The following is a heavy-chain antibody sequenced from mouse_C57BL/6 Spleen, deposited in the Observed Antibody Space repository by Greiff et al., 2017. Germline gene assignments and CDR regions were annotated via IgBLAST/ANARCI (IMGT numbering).Heavy chain of an antibody. D-gene: IGHD1-1*01. Sequence: VQLQQPGAELVRPGSSVKLSCKASGYTFTSYWMDWVKQRPGQGLEWIGNIYPSDSETHYNQKFKDKATLTVDKSSSTAYMQLSSLTSEDSAVYYYARSYYYGNSYYAMDYWGQGTSVTVSS. CDR3: ARSYYYGNSYYAMDY. CDR2: IYPSDSET. CDR1: GYTFTSYW. J-gene: IGHJ4*01. V-gene: IGHV1-61*01.